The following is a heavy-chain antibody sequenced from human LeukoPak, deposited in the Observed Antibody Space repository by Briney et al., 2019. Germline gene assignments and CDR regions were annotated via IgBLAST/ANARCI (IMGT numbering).Heavy chain of an antibody. Sequence: PGGSLRLSCAASGFTFSSYEMNWVRQAPGKGLEWVSYISSSGSTIYYVDSVKGRFTISRDNAKNSLYLQMNSLRAEDTAVYYCARDRGVGYPDYWGQGTLVTVSS. D-gene: IGHD1-26*01. CDR3: ARDRGVGYPDY. CDR2: ISSSGSTI. CDR1: GFTFSSYE. V-gene: IGHV3-48*03. J-gene: IGHJ4*02.